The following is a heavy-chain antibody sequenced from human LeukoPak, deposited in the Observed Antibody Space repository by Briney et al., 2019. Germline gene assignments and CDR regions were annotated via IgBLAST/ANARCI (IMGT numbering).Heavy chain of an antibody. J-gene: IGHJ4*02. Sequence: GGSLRLSCAASRFTFSDSYMTWLRQAPGKGLELLSYISGSGTIVNYIDSVRGRFNISSDNAKNSLYLQMNSLRVEDTAVYYCSRDPRLNDYWGQGTLVTVSS. CDR1: RFTFSDSY. CDR3: SRDPRLNDY. CDR2: ISGSGTIV. V-gene: IGHV3-11*01.